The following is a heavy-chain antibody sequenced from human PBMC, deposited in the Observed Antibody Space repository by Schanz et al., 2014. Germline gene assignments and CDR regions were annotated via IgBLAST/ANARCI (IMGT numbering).Heavy chain of an antibody. CDR1: GFTVSNTY. CDR2: IYLDGST. CDR3: ARTTNPFNFDSWPYLDY. Sequence: EEQVVESGGGLVQPGGSLRLSCAVSGFTVSNTYMCWVRQAPGKGLQWVSCIYLDGSTYYADSVKGRLTISRDNSKNTLYLQMNSLRAEDTAVYYCARTTNPFNFDSWPYLDYWGQGTLVTVSS. V-gene: IGHV3-66*01. J-gene: IGHJ4*02. D-gene: IGHD3-9*01.